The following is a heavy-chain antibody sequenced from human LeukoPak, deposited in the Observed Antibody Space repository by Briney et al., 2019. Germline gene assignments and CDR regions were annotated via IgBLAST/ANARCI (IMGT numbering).Heavy chain of an antibody. CDR1: GFIVSNTY. Sequence: PGGSLRLSCAASGFIVSNTYMTWVRQAPGKGLEWVSVIHNDGSTYYADSVKGRFTVSRDNSKNMLFLRMNSLRVEDTAVYFCASLARDYWGQGNLVSVSS. CDR2: IHNDGST. J-gene: IGHJ4*02. CDR3: ASLARDY. D-gene: IGHD3-3*02. V-gene: IGHV3-53*01.